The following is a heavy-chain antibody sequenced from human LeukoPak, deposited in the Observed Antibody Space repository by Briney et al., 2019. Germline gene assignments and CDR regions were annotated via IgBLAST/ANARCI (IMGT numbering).Heavy chain of an antibody. V-gene: IGHV3-30*18. D-gene: IGHD4-11*01. CDR3: AKEYGLVYSNWHYFDF. J-gene: IGHJ4*02. Sequence: PGGSLRLSCTASGFTFDTYGMHWVRPAPCQGLEWVLVPSYDGTNTYYADSLRGRLTISRDNSKNTLFLQIHSLRPEDTAVYYCAKEYGLVYSNWHYFDFWGQGTLVTVSS. CDR2: PSYDGTNT. CDR1: GFTFDTYG.